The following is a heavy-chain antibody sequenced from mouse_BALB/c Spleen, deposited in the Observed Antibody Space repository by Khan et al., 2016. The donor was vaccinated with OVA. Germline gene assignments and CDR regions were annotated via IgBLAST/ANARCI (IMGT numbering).Heavy chain of an antibody. CDR2: ISSGSATI. CDR1: GFTFSSFG. V-gene: IGHV5-17*02. D-gene: IGHD2-4*01. J-gene: IGHJ1*01. CDR3: AKSMSTTWYFDV. Sequence: EVELVESGGGLVQPGGSRKLSCAASGFTFSSFGMHWVRQAPEKGLEWVAYISSGSATIYYADIVKGRFIISRDNLKNTLFLQKSSLRSEGTAMYYWAKSMSTTWYFDVWGAGTTVTVAS.